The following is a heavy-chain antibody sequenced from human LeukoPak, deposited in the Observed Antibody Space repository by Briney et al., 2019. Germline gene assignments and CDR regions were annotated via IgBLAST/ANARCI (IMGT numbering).Heavy chain of an antibody. CDR2: IYYSGST. D-gene: IGHD1-26*01. CDR1: GGSINSYY. V-gene: IGHV4-59*01. J-gene: IGHJ4*02. CDR3: ARLFHPALSGNYPFDY. Sequence: KPSETLSLTCIVSGGSINSYYWSWIRQPPGKGLEWIAYIYYSGSTSYNPSLKSRVTISVDTSKNQFSLKLNSVTAADTAMYYCARLFHPALSGNYPFDYWGQGTLVTVSS.